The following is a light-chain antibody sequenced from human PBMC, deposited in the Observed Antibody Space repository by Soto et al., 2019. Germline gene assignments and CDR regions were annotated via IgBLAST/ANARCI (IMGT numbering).Light chain of an antibody. CDR1: QSVSSNF. Sequence: EIVLTQSPGTLSLSPGERATLSCRASQSVSSNFLAWYQRKPGQAPRLLIYGASSRATGVPDRFRGSVSGTDFTLTITRPEPEDFAGYYCQQYGSSPTFGQGTKVEIK. V-gene: IGKV3-20*01. CDR2: GAS. CDR3: QQYGSSPT. J-gene: IGKJ1*01.